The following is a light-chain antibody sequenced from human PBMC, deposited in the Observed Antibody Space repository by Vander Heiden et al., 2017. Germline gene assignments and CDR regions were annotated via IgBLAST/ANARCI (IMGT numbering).Light chain of an antibody. CDR3: AAWDDSLNGWV. CDR1: SSNIGSNT. J-gene: IGLJ3*02. CDR2: SNN. V-gene: IGLV1-44*01. Sequence: QSVLPQPPSASGTHGQRVTISCSGSSSNIGSNTVKWYQQLPGTAPKLLIYSNNQRPSGVPDRFSGAKSGTSASLAISGLQSEDEADYYCAAWDDSLNGWVFGGGTKLTVL.